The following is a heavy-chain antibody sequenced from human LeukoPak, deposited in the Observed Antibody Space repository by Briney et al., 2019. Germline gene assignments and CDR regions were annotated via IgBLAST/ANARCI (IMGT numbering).Heavy chain of an antibody. CDR2: IYPGDSDT. V-gene: IGHV5-51*01. Sequence: HGESLKISCKGSGYSFTSYWIGWVRQMPGKGLEWMGIIYPGDSDTRYSPSFQGQVTISADKSISTAYLQWSSLKASATAMYYCARAGIVGATSFDYWGQGTLVTVSS. CDR1: GYSFTSYW. CDR3: ARAGIVGATSFDY. D-gene: IGHD1-26*01. J-gene: IGHJ4*02.